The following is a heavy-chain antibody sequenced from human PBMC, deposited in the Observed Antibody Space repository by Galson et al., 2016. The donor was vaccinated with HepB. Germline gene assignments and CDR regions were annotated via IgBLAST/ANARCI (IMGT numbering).Heavy chain of an antibody. J-gene: IGHJ4*02. CDR2: INYSGTT. Sequence: SETLSLTCTVSGGSISNSRYFWTWVRQPPGEGLQWLGSINYSGTTYFDDSVKGRATLSVDMSESQYSLKVTSLTAADTARYYCARLEVSGRGNFFDFWGQGALVTVSS. V-gene: IGHV4-39*01. D-gene: IGHD3-10*01. CDR3: ARLEVSGRGNFFDF. CDR1: GGSISNSRYF.